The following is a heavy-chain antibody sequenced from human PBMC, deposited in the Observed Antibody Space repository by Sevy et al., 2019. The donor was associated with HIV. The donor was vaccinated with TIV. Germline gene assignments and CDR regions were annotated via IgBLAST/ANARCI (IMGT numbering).Heavy chain of an antibody. V-gene: IGHV3-23*01. J-gene: IGHJ6*02. D-gene: IGHD2-2*02. CDR3: AKVVQDIVVVPAAIGSNYYYGMDV. CDR2: ISGSGGST. Sequence: GGSLRLSCAASGFTFSSYAMNWVRQAPGKGLEWVSAISGSGGSTYYADSVKGRFTISRDNSKNTLYLQMNSQRAEDTAVYYCAKVVQDIVVVPAAIGSNYYYGMDVWGQGTTVTVSS. CDR1: GFTFSSYA.